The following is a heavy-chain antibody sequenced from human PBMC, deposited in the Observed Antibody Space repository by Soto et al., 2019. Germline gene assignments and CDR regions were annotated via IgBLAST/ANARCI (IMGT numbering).Heavy chain of an antibody. D-gene: IGHD1-26*01. Sequence: PSETLSLTCTVSGGSISSGGYYWSWIRQHPGKGLEWIGYIYYSGSTYYNPSLKSRVTISVDTSKNQFSLKLSSVTAADTAVYYCARGPLVGAAGWFDTWGQGTLITVSS. CDR1: GGSISSGGYY. V-gene: IGHV4-31*03. CDR2: IYYSGST. CDR3: ARGPLVGAAGWFDT. J-gene: IGHJ5*02.